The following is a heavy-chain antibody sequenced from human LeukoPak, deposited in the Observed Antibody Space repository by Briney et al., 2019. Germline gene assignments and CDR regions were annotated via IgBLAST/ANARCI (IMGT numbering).Heavy chain of an antibody. Sequence: GGSLRLSCAASGFTFSGYEMNWVRHAPGKGLEGVSYISISGTTMYYADSVKGRFTISRDNSKTSVYLQMSSLRAEDTAVYYCARGGSSGYHYNAFDIWGQGTMVTVSS. CDR3: ARGGSSGYHYNAFDI. CDR1: GFTFSGYE. J-gene: IGHJ3*02. V-gene: IGHV3-48*03. D-gene: IGHD3-22*01. CDR2: ISISGTTM.